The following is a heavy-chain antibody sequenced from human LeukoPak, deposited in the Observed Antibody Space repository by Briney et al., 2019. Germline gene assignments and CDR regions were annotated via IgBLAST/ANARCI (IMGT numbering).Heavy chain of an antibody. Sequence: SVKVSCKASGYTFTSYDINWMRQATGQGLEWMGGIIPIFGTANYAQKFQGRVTITADESTSTAYMELSSLRSEDTAVYYCARAESIPYYYGMDVWGQGTTVTVSS. CDR3: ARAESIPYYYGMDV. D-gene: IGHD2-21*01. J-gene: IGHJ6*02. CDR2: IIPIFGTA. CDR1: GYTFTSYD. V-gene: IGHV1-69*13.